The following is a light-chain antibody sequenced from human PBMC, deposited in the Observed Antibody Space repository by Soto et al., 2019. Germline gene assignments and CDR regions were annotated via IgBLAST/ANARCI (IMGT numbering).Light chain of an antibody. V-gene: IGLV2-11*01. Sequence: QSVLTHPRSVSGSPGQSVTISCTVTSSDVGGYDFVSWYQQHPGKAPKLMISDVSQRPSGVPDRFSGSKSGNTASLTITGLQAEDEADYYCCSYAGDLAIFGGGTKVTVL. J-gene: IGLJ2*01. CDR1: SSDVGGYDF. CDR2: DVS. CDR3: CSYAGDLAI.